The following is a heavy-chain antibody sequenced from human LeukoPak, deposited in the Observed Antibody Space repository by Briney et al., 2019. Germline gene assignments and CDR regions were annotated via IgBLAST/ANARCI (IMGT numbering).Heavy chain of an antibody. CDR1: GFSVSSNY. V-gene: IGHV3-53*05. CDR2: IYSGGNA. CDR3: AKDRGDLPPYFDY. J-gene: IGHJ4*02. Sequence: GGSLKLSCAASGFSVSSNYMSWVRQAPGKGLEWVSLIYSGGNAYYVDSVKGRFTISRDNSKNTVYLQMNSLRAEDTAVYYCAKDRGDLPPYFDYWGQGTLVTVSS. D-gene: IGHD2-21*02.